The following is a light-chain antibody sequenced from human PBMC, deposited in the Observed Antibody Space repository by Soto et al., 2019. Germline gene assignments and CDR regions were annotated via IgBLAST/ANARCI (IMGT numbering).Light chain of an antibody. CDR2: AAS. J-gene: IGKJ1*01. CDR1: QGISSY. CDR3: LQEYNYPWT. V-gene: IGKV1-8*01. Sequence: AIRMTQSPSSFSASTGDRVTITCRASQGISSYLAWYQQKPGKAPKLLIYAASTLQSGVPSRFSGSGSGTDFTLTISCLQSEDFATYYCLQEYNYPWTFGQGTKVDIK.